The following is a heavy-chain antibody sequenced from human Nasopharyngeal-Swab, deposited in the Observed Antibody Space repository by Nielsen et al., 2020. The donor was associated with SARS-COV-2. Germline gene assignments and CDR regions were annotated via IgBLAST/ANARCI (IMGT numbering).Heavy chain of an antibody. CDR1: GGSISSGGYY. CDR2: IYYSGST. Sequence: SLSCTVSGGSISSGGYYWSWIRQHPGKGLEWIGYIYYSGSTNYNPSLKSRVTISVDTSKNQFSLKLSSVTAADTAVYYCARVGYSNYGEGFDYWGQGTLVTVSS. D-gene: IGHD4-11*01. J-gene: IGHJ4*02. V-gene: IGHV4-31*03. CDR3: ARVGYSNYGEGFDY.